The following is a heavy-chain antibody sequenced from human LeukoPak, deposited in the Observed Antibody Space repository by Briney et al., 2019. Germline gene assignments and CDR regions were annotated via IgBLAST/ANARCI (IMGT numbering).Heavy chain of an antibody. CDR2: INPSGGST. J-gene: IGHJ4*02. D-gene: IGHD3-22*01. Sequence: ASVKVSCKASGYTFTSYYVHWVRQAPGQGLEWMGIINPSGGSTSYAQKFQGRVTMTRDTSTSTVYMELSSLRSEDTAVYYCARESEDDSSGYYYLSLWGQGTLVTVSS. CDR1: GYTFTSYY. V-gene: IGHV1-46*01. CDR3: ARESEDDSSGYYYLSL.